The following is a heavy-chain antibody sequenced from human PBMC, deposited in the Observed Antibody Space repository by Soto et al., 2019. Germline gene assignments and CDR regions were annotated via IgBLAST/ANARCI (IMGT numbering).Heavy chain of an antibody. CDR1: GFTFSSYG. Sequence: PGGSLRLSCAASGFTFSSYGMNWVRQAPGKGLEWVSYISSSSSTIYYADSVKGRFTISRDSAKNSLYLQMNSLRDEDTAVYYCARTEWLGTRHWFDPWGQGTLVTVSS. J-gene: IGHJ5*02. D-gene: IGHD6-19*01. CDR2: ISSSSSTI. V-gene: IGHV3-48*02. CDR3: ARTEWLGTRHWFDP.